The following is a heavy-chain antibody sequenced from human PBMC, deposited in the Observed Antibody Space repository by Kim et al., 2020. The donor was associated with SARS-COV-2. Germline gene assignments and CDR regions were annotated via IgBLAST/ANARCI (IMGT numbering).Heavy chain of an antibody. CDR2: IYYSGST. V-gene: IGHV4-39*01. J-gene: IGHJ4*02. CDR3: ARLKNSFHCSSTSCYPEYYFDY. CDR1: GGSISSSSYY. D-gene: IGHD2-2*01. Sequence: SETLSLTCTVSGGSISSSSYYWGWIRQPPGKGLEWIGSIYYSGSTYYNPSLKSRVTISVDTSKNQFSLKLSSVTAADTAVYYCARLKNSFHCSSTSCYPEYYFDYWGQGTLVTVSS.